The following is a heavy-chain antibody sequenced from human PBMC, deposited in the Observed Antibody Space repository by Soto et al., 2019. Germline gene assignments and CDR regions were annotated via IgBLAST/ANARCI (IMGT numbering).Heavy chain of an antibody. CDR1: GGTFSTYI. D-gene: IGHD2-15*01. CDR3: ARGRRVGFDY. Sequence: QVQLVQSGAEVKEPGSSVKVSCKASGGTFSTYIITWVRQAPGQRLEWMGDFIPILGTRNYAQNFQGRVTIXXDESTTTAYMDLSSLRSDDTAVYYCARGRRVGFDYWGQGTLVTVSS. J-gene: IGHJ4*02. V-gene: IGHV1-69*05. CDR2: FIPILGTR.